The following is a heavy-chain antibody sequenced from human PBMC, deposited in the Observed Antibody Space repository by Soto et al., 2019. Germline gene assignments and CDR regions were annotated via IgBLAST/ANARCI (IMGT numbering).Heavy chain of an antibody. CDR2: NNPSGGST. Sequence: ASVKVSCKASGYTFTSYYMHWVRQAPGKGLEWMGINNPSGGSTSYAQKFQGRVTMTRDTSRSTVYVELSSLRSEDTAVYYCARGSRFRIAARRYAFDIWGQGTMVTVSS. CDR3: ARGSRFRIAARRYAFDI. J-gene: IGHJ3*02. CDR1: GYTFTSYY. D-gene: IGHD6-6*01. V-gene: IGHV1-46*03.